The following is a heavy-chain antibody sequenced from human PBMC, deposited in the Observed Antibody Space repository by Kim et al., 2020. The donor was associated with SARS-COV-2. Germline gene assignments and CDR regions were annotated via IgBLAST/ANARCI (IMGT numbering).Heavy chain of an antibody. J-gene: IGHJ4*02. CDR1: GFSFSTYW. Sequence: GGSLRLFCAASGFSFSTYWMSWVRQGPEKGLEWVATIRQDGSEKHYVDSVKGRFTISRDNDRNSLSLQLNSLSAEATAFYFCVRGCGRSACAYFLDFWGLGTLVTVSS. V-gene: IGHV3-7*01. CDR3: VRGCGRSACAYFLDF. D-gene: IGHD2-21*01. CDR2: IRQDGSEK.